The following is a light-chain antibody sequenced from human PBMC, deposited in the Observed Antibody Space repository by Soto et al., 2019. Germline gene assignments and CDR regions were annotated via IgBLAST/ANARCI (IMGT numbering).Light chain of an antibody. Sequence: PPSVSAAPGQKVTISCSGTSSNIGNNYVSWYQHFPGTAPKLLIYEDNKRPSEIPDRFSGSKSGTSATLGITGLQTGDEADYYCGTWDNSLSIYVFATGTKVTVL. CDR1: SSNIGNNY. CDR3: GTWDNSLSIYV. J-gene: IGLJ1*01. CDR2: EDN. V-gene: IGLV1-51*02.